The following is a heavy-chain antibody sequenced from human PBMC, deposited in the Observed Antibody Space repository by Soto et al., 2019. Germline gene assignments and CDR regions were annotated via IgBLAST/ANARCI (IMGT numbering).Heavy chain of an antibody. D-gene: IGHD3-10*01. CDR2: IYYSGST. V-gene: IGHV4-31*03. CDR1: RGSISSGGYY. CDR3: ARSNGSGSYYSLYFDY. Sequence: SETLSLTCTVSRGSISSGGYYWSWIRQHPGKGLEWIGYIYYSGSTYYNPSLKSRVTISVDTSKNQFSLKLSSVTAADTAVYYCARSNGSGSYYSLYFDYWGPGTLVTVSS. J-gene: IGHJ4*02.